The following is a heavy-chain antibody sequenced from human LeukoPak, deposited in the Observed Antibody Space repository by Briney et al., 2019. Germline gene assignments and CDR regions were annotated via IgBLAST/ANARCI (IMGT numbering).Heavy chain of an antibody. J-gene: IGHJ5*02. V-gene: IGHV3-30*18. CDR1: GFTFSNYG. D-gene: IGHD6-19*01. CDR3: AKGTLTGYSSGWYSWFDP. CDR2: ISYDGSNK. Sequence: GGSLRLSCAASGFTFSNYGMHWVRQAPGKGLGWVAVISYDGSNKYYVDSVKGRFTISRDNSKNTLFLQMNSLRAEDTAVYYCAKGTLTGYSSGWYSWFDPWGQGTLVTVSS.